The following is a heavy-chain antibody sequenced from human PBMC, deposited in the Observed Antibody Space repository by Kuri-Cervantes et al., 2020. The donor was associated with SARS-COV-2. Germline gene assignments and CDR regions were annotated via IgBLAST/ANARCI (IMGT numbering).Heavy chain of an antibody. CDR3: AKPTSGYALSGAFDI. D-gene: IGHD3-3*01. Sequence: GESLKISCAASGFTFSSYGMHWVRQAPGKGLEWVAFIRYDGSNKYYADSVKGRFTISRDNSKNSLYLQMNSLRAEDTALYYCAKPTSGYALSGAFDIWGQGTMVTVSS. CDR2: IRYDGSNK. CDR1: GFTFSSYG. V-gene: IGHV3-30*02. J-gene: IGHJ3*02.